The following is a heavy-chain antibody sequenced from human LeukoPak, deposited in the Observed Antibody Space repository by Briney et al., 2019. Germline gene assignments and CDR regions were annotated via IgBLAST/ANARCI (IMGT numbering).Heavy chain of an antibody. CDR2: ISSSSNSYI. V-gene: IGHV3-21*01. CDR1: GFTFSSYS. CDR3: ARDQYYGGNGAYFDY. J-gene: IGHJ4*02. Sequence: GGSLRLSCAASGFTFSSYSMNWVRQAPGKGLEWVSSISSSSNSYIYYADSVKGRFTISRDNAKNSLYLQMNSLRAEDTAVYYCARDQYYGGNGAYFDYWGQGTLVTVPS. D-gene: IGHD4-23*01.